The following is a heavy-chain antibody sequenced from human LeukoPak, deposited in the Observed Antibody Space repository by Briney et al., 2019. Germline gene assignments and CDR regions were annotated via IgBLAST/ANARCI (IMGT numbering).Heavy chain of an antibody. D-gene: IGHD3-22*01. Sequence: SETLSLTCTVSGGSISSGDYYWSWIRQPPGKGLEWIGYIYYSGSTYYNPSLKSRVTISVDTSKNQFSLKLSSVTAADTAVYYCARDRELTYYYDSSGYSNYYYGMDVWGQGTTVTVSS. V-gene: IGHV4-30-4*01. J-gene: IGHJ6*02. CDR2: IYYSGST. CDR3: ARDRELTYYYDSSGYSNYYYGMDV. CDR1: GGSISSGDYY.